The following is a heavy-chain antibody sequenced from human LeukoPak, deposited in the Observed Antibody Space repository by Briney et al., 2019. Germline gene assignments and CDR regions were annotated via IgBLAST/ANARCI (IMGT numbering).Heavy chain of an antibody. CDR3: ARERVHHGMDV. J-gene: IGHJ6*02. CDR2: IYSGGST. Sequence: QSGGSLRLSCAASGFTVSSNYMSWVRQAPGKGLEWVSVIYSGGSTYYADSVKGRFTISRDNSKNTLYLQMNSLRAEDTAVYYCARERVHHGMDVWGQGTTVTVSS. CDR1: GFTVSSNY. V-gene: IGHV3-53*01. D-gene: IGHD3-10*01.